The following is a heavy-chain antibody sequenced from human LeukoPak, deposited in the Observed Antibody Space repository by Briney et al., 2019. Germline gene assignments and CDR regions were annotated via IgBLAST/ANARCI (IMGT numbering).Heavy chain of an antibody. V-gene: IGHV3-23*01. CDR1: GFTFSSYG. J-gene: IGHJ4*02. D-gene: IGHD3-3*01. CDR2: FSGSVGST. CDR3: AKGSGYDFWSRFDY. Sequence: GGSLRLSCAASGFTFSSYGMHWVRQAPGKGLEWVSGFSGSVGSTHYADSVKGRFTISRDNSKNTLYLQMDSLRAEDTAVYYCAKGSGYDFWSRFDYWGQGTLVTVSS.